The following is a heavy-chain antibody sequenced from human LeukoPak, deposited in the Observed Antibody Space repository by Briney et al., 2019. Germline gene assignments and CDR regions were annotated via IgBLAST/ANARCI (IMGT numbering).Heavy chain of an antibody. CDR2: ISWNSGSI. CDR3: AKDTLVLRFLEWPYYFDY. Sequence: GGSLRLSCAASGFTFDDYAMHWVRQAPGKGLEWVSGISWNSGSIGYADSVEGRFTISRDNAKNSLYLQMNSLRAEDTAVYYCAKDTLVLRFLEWPYYFDYWGQGTLVTVSS. J-gene: IGHJ4*02. D-gene: IGHD3-3*01. CDR1: GFTFDDYA. V-gene: IGHV3-9*01.